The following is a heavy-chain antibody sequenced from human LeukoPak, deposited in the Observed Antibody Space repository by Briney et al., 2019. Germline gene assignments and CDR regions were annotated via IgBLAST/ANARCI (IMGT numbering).Heavy chain of an antibody. V-gene: IGHV4-34*01. Sequence: SETLSFTCAVYGGSFSGYYWSWIRQPPGKGLEWIGEINHSGSTNYNPSLKSRVTISVDTSKNQFSLKLSSVTAADTAVYYCARGRHMVRGVIPFDYWGQGTLVTVSS. J-gene: IGHJ4*02. CDR1: GGSFSGYY. CDR3: ARGRHMVRGVIPFDY. D-gene: IGHD3-10*01. CDR2: INHSGST.